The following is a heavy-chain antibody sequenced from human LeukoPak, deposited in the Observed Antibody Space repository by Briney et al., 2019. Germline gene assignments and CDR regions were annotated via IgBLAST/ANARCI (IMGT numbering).Heavy chain of an antibody. CDR3: ARDAVDYSNYPDNFDY. J-gene: IGHJ4*02. D-gene: IGHD4-11*01. Sequence: GGSLRLSCAASGFTFSSYWMSWVRQAPGKGLEWVANIKQDGSEKYYVDSVKGRFTISRDNSKNTPYLQMNSLRAEDTAVYYCARDAVDYSNYPDNFDYWGQGTLVTVSS. V-gene: IGHV3-7*01. CDR2: IKQDGSEK. CDR1: GFTFSSYW.